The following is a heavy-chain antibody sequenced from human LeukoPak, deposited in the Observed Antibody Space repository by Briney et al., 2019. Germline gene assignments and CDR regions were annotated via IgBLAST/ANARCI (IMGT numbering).Heavy chain of an antibody. CDR2: IYHSGST. J-gene: IGHJ4*02. V-gene: IGHV4-38-2*02. D-gene: IGHD3-22*01. CDR3: ARDPGSSGYYYGRPFDY. CDR1: GYSISSGYY. Sequence: PETLSLTCTVSGYSISSGYYWGWIRQPPGKGLEWIGSIYHSGSTYYNPSLKSRVTISVDTSKNQFSLKLSSVTAADTAVYYCARDPGSSGYYYGRPFDYWGQGTLVTVSS.